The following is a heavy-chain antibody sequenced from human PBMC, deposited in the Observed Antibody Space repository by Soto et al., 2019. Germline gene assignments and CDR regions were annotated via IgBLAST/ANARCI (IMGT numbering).Heavy chain of an antibody. J-gene: IGHJ6*02. CDR2: ISYDGSNK. Sequence: HPGGSLRLSCAASGFTFSSYAMHWVRQAPGKGLEWVAVISYDGSNKYYADSVKGRFTISRDNSKNTLYLQMNSLRAEDTAVYYCARGYSSSWYEYYYYYYGMDVWGQGTTVTVSS. D-gene: IGHD6-13*01. V-gene: IGHV3-30-3*01. CDR3: ARGYSSSWYEYYYYYYGMDV. CDR1: GFTFSSYA.